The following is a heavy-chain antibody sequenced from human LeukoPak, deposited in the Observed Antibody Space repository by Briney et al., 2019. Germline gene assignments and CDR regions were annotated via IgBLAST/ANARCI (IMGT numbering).Heavy chain of an antibody. D-gene: IGHD3-16*01. CDR2: INPNSGGT. V-gene: IGHV1-2*06. J-gene: IGHJ4*02. CDR3: ARDLPVRGGNIERLIDC. CDR1: GYTFTGYY. Sequence: ASVKVSCKASGYTFTGYYMHWVRQAPGQGLEWMGRINPNSGGTNYAQKFQGRVTMTRDTSISTAYMELSRLRSDDTAVYYCARDLPVRGGNIERLIDCWGQGTLVTVSS.